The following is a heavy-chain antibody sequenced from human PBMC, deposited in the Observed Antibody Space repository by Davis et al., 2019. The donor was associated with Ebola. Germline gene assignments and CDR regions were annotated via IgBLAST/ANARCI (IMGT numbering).Heavy chain of an antibody. CDR1: GGSISSGGYP. J-gene: IGHJ6*02. Sequence: SETLSLTCAVSGGSISSGGYPWSWIRQPPGKGLEWIGYIYHSRSTYYNPSLKSRVTISVDRSKNQFSLKLSSVTAADTAVYYCARGWDVWGQGTTVTVSS. CDR2: IYHSRST. CDR3: ARGWDV. V-gene: IGHV4-30-2*01.